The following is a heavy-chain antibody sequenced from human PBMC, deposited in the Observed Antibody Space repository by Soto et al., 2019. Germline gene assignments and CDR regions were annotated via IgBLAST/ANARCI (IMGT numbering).Heavy chain of an antibody. CDR2: IKPDGREK. Sequence: EVQLVESGGGLVQPGGSLRLSCEASAFTLSSYWMSWVRQAPGKGLEWVANIKPDGREKYYVDSVKGRFTISRDNTKNSLYLQMSTLRPEYTAIYYCARDYEFGFDIWGQGTLVTFSS. CDR1: AFTLSSYW. J-gene: IGHJ3*02. CDR3: ARDYEFGFDI. D-gene: IGHD3-22*01. V-gene: IGHV3-7*01.